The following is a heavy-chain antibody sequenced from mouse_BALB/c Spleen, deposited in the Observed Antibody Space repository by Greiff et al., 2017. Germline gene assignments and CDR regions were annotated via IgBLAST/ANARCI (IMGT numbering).Heavy chain of an antibody. CDR2: IDPANGNT. J-gene: IGHJ4*01. V-gene: IGHV14-3*02. D-gene: IGHD1-1*02. CDR3: ASGSYAMDY. CDR1: GFNIKDTY. Sequence: VQLQQSGAELVKPGASVKLSCTASGFNIKDTYMHWVKQRPEQGLEWIGRIDPANGNTKYDPKFQGKATITADTSSNTAYLQLSSLTSEDTAVYYCASGSYAMDYWGQGTAVSVSS.